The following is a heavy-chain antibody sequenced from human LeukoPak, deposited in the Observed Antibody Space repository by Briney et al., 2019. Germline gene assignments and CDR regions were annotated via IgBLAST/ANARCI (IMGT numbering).Heavy chain of an antibody. CDR1: GFAVSSSY. V-gene: IGHV3-53*05. CDR3: VRGQTSTSPGV. J-gene: IGHJ6*02. CDR2: IYSGGST. Sequence: GGSLRLSCAASGFAVSSSYMSWVRQAPGKGLERVSLIYSGGSTHYADSVKGRFSISRDSSKNTLYLQMNTLRDEDTAVYYCVRGQTSTSPGVWGQGTTVTVSS. D-gene: IGHD5-24*01.